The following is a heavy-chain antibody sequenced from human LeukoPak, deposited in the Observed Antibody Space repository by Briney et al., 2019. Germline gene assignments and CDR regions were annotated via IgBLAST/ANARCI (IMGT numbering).Heavy chain of an antibody. V-gene: IGHV3-33*01. CDR2: IWYDGSNK. D-gene: IGHD6-19*01. J-gene: IGHJ4*02. Sequence: QPGGSLRLSCAASGFTFSSYAMHWVRQAPGKWLEWVAVIWYDGSNKYYADSVKGRFTISRDHSKNTLYLQMKSLRAEDTAVYYCARELEIAVAGTLGYWGQGTLVTVSS. CDR3: ARELEIAVAGTLGY. CDR1: GFTFSSYA.